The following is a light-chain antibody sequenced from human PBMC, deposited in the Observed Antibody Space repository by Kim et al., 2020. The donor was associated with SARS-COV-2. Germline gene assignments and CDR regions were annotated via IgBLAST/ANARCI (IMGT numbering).Light chain of an antibody. CDR3: NSRDSSGNHLV. Sequence: LGTTGRSTRPRASLRSFYACCYQQKPGQAPLLFIYGKNTRPSGIPDRISGSSSGNTTSLTITGAQAEDEADYYCNSRDSSGNHLVFGGGTQLTVL. J-gene: IGLJ2*01. CDR1: SLRSFY. V-gene: IGLV3-19*01. CDR2: GKN.